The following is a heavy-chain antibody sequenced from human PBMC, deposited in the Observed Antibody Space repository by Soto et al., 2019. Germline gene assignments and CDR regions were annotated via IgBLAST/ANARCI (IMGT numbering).Heavy chain of an antibody. J-gene: IGHJ3*02. CDR2: ISGSGGST. D-gene: IGHD3-10*01. Sequence: GGSLRLSCAASGFTFSSYAMSWVRQAPGKGLEWVSAISGSGGSTYYADSVKGRFTISRDNSKNTLYLQMNSLRAEDTVVYYCAKGVLLWFGELKAFDIWRQGTMVTVSS. CDR3: AKGVLLWFGELKAFDI. V-gene: IGHV3-23*01. CDR1: GFTFSSYA.